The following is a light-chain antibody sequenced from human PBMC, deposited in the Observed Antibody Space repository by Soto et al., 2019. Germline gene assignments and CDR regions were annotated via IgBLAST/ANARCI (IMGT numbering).Light chain of an antibody. V-gene: IGKV1-39*01. CDR1: KSISSF. CDR2: NGS. J-gene: IGKJ1*01. CDR3: QQSYSMSWT. Sequence: DIQMPQSPSSLSASVGDRVTITCRASKSISSFLNWYQQKSGKAPKLLIYNGSSLESGVPSRFSGGGSGTEYSLTISSLQPEDFAVYYCQQSYSMSWTFGQGTTVEVK.